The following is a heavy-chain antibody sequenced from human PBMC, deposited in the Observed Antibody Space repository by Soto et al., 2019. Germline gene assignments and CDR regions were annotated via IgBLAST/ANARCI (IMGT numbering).Heavy chain of an antibody. CDR3: ARQVGSGYDHAPFDY. CDR1: GGSISSYY. CDR2: IYYSGST. J-gene: IGHJ4*02. V-gene: IGHV4-59*08. Sequence: QVQLQESGPGLVKPSETLSLTCTVSGGSISSYYWSWIRQPPGKGLELIGYIYYSGSTNYNPSLKGRVTISVDTSKIPFSLKLSSVTAADTAVYYCARQVGSGYDHAPFDYWGQGTLVTVSS. D-gene: IGHD5-12*01.